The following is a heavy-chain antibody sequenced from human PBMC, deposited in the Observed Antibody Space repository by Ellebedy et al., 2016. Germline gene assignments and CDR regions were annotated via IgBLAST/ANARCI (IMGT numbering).Heavy chain of an antibody. V-gene: IGHV4-39*07. CDR1: GGSISSSSYY. CDR3: ASSNYYGSGSYESYFDY. CDR2: IYYSGST. D-gene: IGHD3-10*01. Sequence: GSLRLSXTVSGGSISSSSYYWGWLRQPPGKGLEWIGSIYYSGSTYYNPSLKSRVTISVDTSKNQFSLKLSSVTAADTAVYYCASSNYYGSGSYESYFDYWGQGTLVTVSS. J-gene: IGHJ4*02.